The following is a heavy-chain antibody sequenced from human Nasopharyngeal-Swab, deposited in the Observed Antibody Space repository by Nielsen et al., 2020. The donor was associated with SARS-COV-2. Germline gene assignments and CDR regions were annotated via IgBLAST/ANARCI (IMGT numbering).Heavy chain of an antibody. CDR3: ARDGLAAADPAYNWFDP. V-gene: IGHV3-69-1*01. CDR2: ISSSSYI. Sequence: VRQMPGKGLEWVSSISSSSYIYYADSVKGRFTISRDNAKNSLYLQMNSLRAEDTAVYYCARDGLAAADPAYNWFDPWGQGTLVTVSS. D-gene: IGHD6-13*01. J-gene: IGHJ5*02.